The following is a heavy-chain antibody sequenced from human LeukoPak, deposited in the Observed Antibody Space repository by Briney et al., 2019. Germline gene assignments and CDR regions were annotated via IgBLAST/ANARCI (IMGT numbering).Heavy chain of an antibody. CDR2: IYHSGST. J-gene: IGHJ3*02. D-gene: IGHD3-3*01. V-gene: IGHV4-61*08. Sequence: SETLSLTCTVSGGSISSGGYYWSWIRQPPGKGLEWIGYIYHSGSTNYNPSLKSRVTISVDTSKNQFSLKLSSVTAADTAVYYCARVYGRVVLYYVDAFDIWGQGTMVTVSS. CDR3: ARVYGRVVLYYVDAFDI. CDR1: GGSISSGGYY.